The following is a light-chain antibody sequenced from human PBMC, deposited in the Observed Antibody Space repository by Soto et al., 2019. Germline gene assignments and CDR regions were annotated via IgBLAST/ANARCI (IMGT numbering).Light chain of an antibody. J-gene: IGLJ1*01. CDR3: CSDAGTSSYL. Sequence: SALTQPASVSGSPGQSITISCTRTNSDLGSFNFVSWYQQHPGKAPKVMIYEVAKRPSGISDRFSGSKSGNTASLTISGLQVEDEADYYCCSDAGTSSYLFGTGTKLTVL. CDR2: EVA. CDR1: NSDLGSFNF. V-gene: IGLV2-23*02.